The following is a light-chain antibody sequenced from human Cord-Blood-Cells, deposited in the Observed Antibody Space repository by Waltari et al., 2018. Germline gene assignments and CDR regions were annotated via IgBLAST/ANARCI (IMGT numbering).Light chain of an antibody. J-gene: IGKJ1*01. Sequence: EIVLPQSPGTLTLSPGERATLSCRASQSVSSSYLAWYQQKPGQAPRLLIYGASRRATGIPDRFSGSGSGTDFTLTISRLEPEDFAVYYCQQYGSSRTFGQGTKVEIK. CDR3: QQYGSSRT. CDR1: QSVSSSY. V-gene: IGKV3-20*01. CDR2: GAS.